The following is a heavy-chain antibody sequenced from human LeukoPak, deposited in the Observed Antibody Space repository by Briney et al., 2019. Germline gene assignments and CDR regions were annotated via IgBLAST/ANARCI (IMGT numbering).Heavy chain of an antibody. CDR1: GYTFNIYY. Sequence: GASVKVSCKASGYTFNIYYIIWVRQAPGQGLEWMGWISAYNGKTNYAQKLQGRVTMTTDTSTTTAYMELRSLRYDDTAVYYCARVKEIFGLGSYLGDYWGQGTLVTVSS. V-gene: IGHV1-18*01. J-gene: IGHJ4*02. CDR3: ARVKEIFGLGSYLGDY. CDR2: ISAYNGKT. D-gene: IGHD3-10*01.